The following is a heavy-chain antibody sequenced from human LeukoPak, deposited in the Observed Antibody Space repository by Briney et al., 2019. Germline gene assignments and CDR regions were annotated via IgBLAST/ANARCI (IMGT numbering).Heavy chain of an antibody. Sequence: PGRSLRLSCAASGFTFSSYAMHWVRQAPGKGLEWVAVISYDGSNKYYADSVKGRFTISRDNSKNTLYLQMNSPRAEDTAVYYCASLYSGSYLDAFDIWGQGTMVTVSS. D-gene: IGHD1-26*01. CDR3: ASLYSGSYLDAFDI. CDR2: ISYDGSNK. CDR1: GFTFSSYA. J-gene: IGHJ3*02. V-gene: IGHV3-30-3*01.